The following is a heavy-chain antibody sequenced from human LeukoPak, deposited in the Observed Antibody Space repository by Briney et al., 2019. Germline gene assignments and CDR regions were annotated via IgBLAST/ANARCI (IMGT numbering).Heavy chain of an antibody. CDR1: GFSFTYAW. D-gene: IGHD3-10*01. V-gene: IGHV3-15*01. Sequence: NPGGSLRLSCVASGFSFTYAWTSWVRQAPGKGLQWVGHIRGETDGATTDYAAAVHSRFTISRDDSKKMLYLEMNSLKTEDTGLYYCTTDLNQRLKWFGNPLDHWGQGTMVTVSS. CDR3: TTDLNQRLKWFGNPLDH. J-gene: IGHJ4*02. CDR2: IRGETDGATT.